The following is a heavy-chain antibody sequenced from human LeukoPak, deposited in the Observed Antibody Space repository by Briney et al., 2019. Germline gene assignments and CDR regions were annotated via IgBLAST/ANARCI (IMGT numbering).Heavy chain of an antibody. CDR1: GFTFSIYA. CDR2: ISGSGGST. CDR3: AKDLVPAAESLTFDY. J-gene: IGHJ4*02. D-gene: IGHD2-2*01. Sequence: GGSLRLSCAASGFTFSIYAMSWVRQAPGKGLEWVSAISGSGGSTYYADSVKGRFTISRDNSKNTLYLQMNSLRAEDTAVYYCAKDLVPAAESLTFDYWGQGTLVTVSS. V-gene: IGHV3-23*01.